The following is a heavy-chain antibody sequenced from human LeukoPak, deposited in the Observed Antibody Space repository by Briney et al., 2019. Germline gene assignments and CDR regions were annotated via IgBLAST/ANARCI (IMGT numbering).Heavy chain of an antibody. V-gene: IGHV1-46*01. CDR1: GYTFTSYY. CDR2: ISPSGGST. Sequence: ASVKVSCKASGYTFTSYYMHWVRQAPGQGLEWMGIISPSGGSTSYAQKFQDRVTMTRDTSISTAYMELSRLRSDDTAVYYCARVMKATVRTSNFDYWGQGTLVTVSS. CDR3: ARVMKATVRTSNFDY. J-gene: IGHJ4*02. D-gene: IGHD4-17*01.